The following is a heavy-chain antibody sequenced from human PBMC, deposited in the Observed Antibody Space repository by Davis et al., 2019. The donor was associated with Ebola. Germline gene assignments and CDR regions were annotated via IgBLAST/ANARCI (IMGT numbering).Heavy chain of an antibody. Sequence: SVKVSCKASGGTFSSYAISWVRQAPGQGLEWMGGVIPLFGTANYAQKFQGRVTITRDTSTSTVYLEVRRLKSDDTAVYYCARDGPDYYGLDVWGQGTAVTVSS. CDR1: GGTFSSYA. V-gene: IGHV1-69*06. J-gene: IGHJ6*02. CDR3: ARDGPDYYGLDV. CDR2: VIPLFGTA.